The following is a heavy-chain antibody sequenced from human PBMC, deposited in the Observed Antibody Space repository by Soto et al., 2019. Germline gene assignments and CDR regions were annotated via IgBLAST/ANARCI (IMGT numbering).Heavy chain of an antibody. CDR1: GGSFSGYY. J-gene: IGHJ6*02. V-gene: IGHV4-34*01. CDR2: INHSGST. D-gene: IGHD2-15*01. Sequence: PSETLSLTCAVYGGSFSGYYWSWIRQPPGKGLEWIGEINHSGSTNYNPSLKSRVTISVDTSKNQFSLKLSSVTAADTAVYYCARCGRDGKPVYGMDVWGQGTTVTVS. CDR3: ARCGRDGKPVYGMDV.